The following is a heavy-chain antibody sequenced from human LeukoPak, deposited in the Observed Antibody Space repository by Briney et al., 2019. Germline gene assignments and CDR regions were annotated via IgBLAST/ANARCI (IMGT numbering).Heavy chain of an antibody. CDR2: IYTSGST. CDR1: GGSISSYY. CDR3: AREWDYYDSSGYYLDY. J-gene: IGHJ4*02. Sequence: PSETLSLTCTVSGGSISSYYWSWIRQPAGKGLEWIGRIYTSGSTNYNPSLKSRVTMSVDTSKNQFSLKLNSVTAADTAVYYCAREWDYYDSSGYYLDYWGQGTLVTVSS. D-gene: IGHD3-22*01. V-gene: IGHV4-4*07.